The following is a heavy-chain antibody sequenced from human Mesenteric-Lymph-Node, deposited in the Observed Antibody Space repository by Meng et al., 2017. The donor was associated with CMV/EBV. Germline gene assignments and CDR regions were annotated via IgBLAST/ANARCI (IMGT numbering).Heavy chain of an antibody. J-gene: IGHJ6*02. CDR2: IYSGGST. CDR3: ARDPGIFGDYYGMDV. CDR1: GFTFRNFA. Sequence: GESLKISCAASGFTFRNFAMNWVRQVPGKGLEWVSVIYSGGSTYYADSVKGRFTISRDNSKNTLYLQMNSLRAEDTAVYYCARDPGIFGDYYGMDVWGQGTTVTVSS. V-gene: IGHV3-53*01. D-gene: IGHD3-3*01.